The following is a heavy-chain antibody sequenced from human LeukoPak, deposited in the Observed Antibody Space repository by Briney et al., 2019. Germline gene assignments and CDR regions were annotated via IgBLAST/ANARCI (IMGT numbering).Heavy chain of an antibody. CDR2: IKSDGSST. CDR1: GFTFEDYW. CDR3: TAGVHGDTRGLDQ. Sequence: AGGSLRLSCAASGFTFEDYWMHWVRQAPGKGLVWVSRIKSDGSSTSYADSVKGRFTISRDNAKNTPYLQMNSLRTEDTAFYYCTAGVHGDTRGLDQRGQGTLVTVSS. J-gene: IGHJ4*02. D-gene: IGHD4-17*01. V-gene: IGHV3-74*01.